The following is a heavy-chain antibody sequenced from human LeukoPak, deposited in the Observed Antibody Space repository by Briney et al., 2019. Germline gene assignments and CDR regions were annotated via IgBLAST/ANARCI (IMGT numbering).Heavy chain of an antibody. CDR1: GYTFTSYG. V-gene: IGHV1-18*01. Sequence: GASVKVSCKASGYTFTSYGISWVRQAPGQGLEWMGWISAYNGNTKYAQKLHGRVTMTTDTSTSTAYMELRSLRSDDTAVYYCARDPVTGAAVGWFDPWGQGTLVTVSS. D-gene: IGHD7-27*01. CDR3: ARDPVTGAAVGWFDP. CDR2: ISAYNGNT. J-gene: IGHJ5*02.